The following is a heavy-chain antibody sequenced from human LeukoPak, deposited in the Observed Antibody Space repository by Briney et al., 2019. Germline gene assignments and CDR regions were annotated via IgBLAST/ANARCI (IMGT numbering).Heavy chain of an antibody. CDR1: SYTISRGYH. Sequence: ASETLSLTCGVSSYTISRGYHWGWIRQPPGKGLEWIGSIYHSGTTFYSPSLKSRLTMSVDTSKNEFSLKLNSVTAAETAGYYCARDPRRGNNWFDPWGQGTQVTVSS. D-gene: IGHD3-16*01. J-gene: IGHJ5*02. CDR2: IYHSGTT. V-gene: IGHV4-38-2*02. CDR3: ARDPRRGNNWFDP.